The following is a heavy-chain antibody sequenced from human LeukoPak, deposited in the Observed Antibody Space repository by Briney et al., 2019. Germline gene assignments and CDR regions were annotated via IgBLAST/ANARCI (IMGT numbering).Heavy chain of an antibody. Sequence: SETLSLTCTVSGGSISIYYWSWIRQPPGKGLEWIGYIYYGGSTNYNPSLKSRVTISVDTSKNQFSLKLSSVTAADTAVYYCARVNRIVVVVAATRQEYNWFDPWGRGTLVTVSS. CDR2: IYYGGST. V-gene: IGHV4-59*01. CDR1: GGSISIYY. D-gene: IGHD2-15*01. CDR3: ARVNRIVVVVAATRQEYNWFDP. J-gene: IGHJ5*02.